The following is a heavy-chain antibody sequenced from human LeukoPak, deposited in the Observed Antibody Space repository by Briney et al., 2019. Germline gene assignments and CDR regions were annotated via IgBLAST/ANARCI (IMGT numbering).Heavy chain of an antibody. CDR1: GFTFDDYA. D-gene: IGHD2-15*01. CDR2: ISWNSGSI. V-gene: IGHV3-9*01. CDR3: ARDLLNYYYYGMDV. J-gene: IGHJ6*02. Sequence: GGSLRLSCAASGFTFDDYAMHWVRQAPGKGLEWVSGISWNSGSIGYADSVKGRFTISRDNAKNSLHLQMNSLRAEDTAVYYCARDLLNYYYYGMDVWGQGTTVTVSS.